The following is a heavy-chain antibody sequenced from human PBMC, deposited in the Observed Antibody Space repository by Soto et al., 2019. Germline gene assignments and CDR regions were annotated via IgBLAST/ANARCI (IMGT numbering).Heavy chain of an antibody. CDR1: GGSISSGGYY. Sequence: SETLSLTCTVSGGSISSGGYYWSWIRQHPGKGLEWIGYIYYSGSTYYNPSLKSRVTISVDTSKNQFSLKLSSVTAADTAVYYCARTYCSSTSCYSHWFDPWGQGTLVTVSS. J-gene: IGHJ5*02. CDR2: IYYSGST. CDR3: ARTYCSSTSCYSHWFDP. D-gene: IGHD2-2*02. V-gene: IGHV4-31*03.